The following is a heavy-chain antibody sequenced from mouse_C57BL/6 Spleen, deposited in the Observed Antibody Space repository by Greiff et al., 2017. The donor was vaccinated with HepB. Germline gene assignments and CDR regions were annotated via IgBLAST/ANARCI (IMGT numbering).Heavy chain of an antibody. J-gene: IGHJ4*01. CDR3: ARIYYYGSSWDYYAMDD. Sequence: VKLQQPGAELVKPGASVKLSCKASGYTFTSYWMHWVNQRPGQGLEWIGMIHPNSGRTNYNEKFKSKATLTVDKSSSTAYMQLSSLTSEDSAVYYCARIYYYGSSWDYYAMDDWGQGTSVTVAS. CDR1: GYTFTSYW. D-gene: IGHD1-1*01. V-gene: IGHV1-64*01. CDR2: IHPNSGRT.